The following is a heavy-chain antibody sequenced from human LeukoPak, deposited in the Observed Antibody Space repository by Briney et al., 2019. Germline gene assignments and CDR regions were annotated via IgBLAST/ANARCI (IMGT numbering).Heavy chain of an antibody. V-gene: IGHV1-24*01. J-gene: IGHJ4*02. CDR2: FDPEDGET. CDR3: ATGPYDSSGYLD. Sequence: ASVKVSCKVSGYTLTELSMHWVRQAPGKGPEWMGGFDPEDGETIYAQKFQGRVTMTEDTSTDTAYMELSSLRSEDTAVYYCATGPYDSSGYLDWGQGTLVTVSS. D-gene: IGHD3-22*01. CDR1: GYTLTELS.